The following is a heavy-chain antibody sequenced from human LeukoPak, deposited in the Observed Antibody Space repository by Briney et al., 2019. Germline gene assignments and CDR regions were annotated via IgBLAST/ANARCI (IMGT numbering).Heavy chain of an antibody. J-gene: IGHJ3*02. CDR3: ARDRYYYDSSGYYYRSTGAFDI. CDR2: ISSSSSYI. D-gene: IGHD3-22*01. Sequence: GGSLRLSCAASGFTFSSYSMNWVRQAPGKGLEWVSSISSSSSYIYYADSVKGRFTISRDNAKNSLYLQMNSLRAEDTAVYYCARDRYYYDSSGYYYRSTGAFDIWGQGTMVTVSS. V-gene: IGHV3-21*01. CDR1: GFTFSSYS.